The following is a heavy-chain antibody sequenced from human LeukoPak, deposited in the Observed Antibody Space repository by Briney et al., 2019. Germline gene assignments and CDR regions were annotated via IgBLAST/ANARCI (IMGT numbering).Heavy chain of an antibody. CDR2: IISSSSTI. CDR1: GFTFSRYI. CDR3: ARTAYYDISTGYTYYFDY. Sequence: GGPLRLSCAASGFTFSRYIMNWVRQAPGKGLEWVSYIISSSSTIDYADSVKGRLTTFRDNAKNSLYLQMNSLRDEDTAVYYCARTAYYDISTGYTYYFDYWGQGELLTVSS. V-gene: IGHV3-48*02. D-gene: IGHD3-9*01. J-gene: IGHJ4*02.